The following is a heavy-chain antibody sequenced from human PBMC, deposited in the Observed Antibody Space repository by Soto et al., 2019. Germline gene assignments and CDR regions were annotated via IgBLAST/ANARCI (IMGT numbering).Heavy chain of an antibody. CDR1: GYSFTTYW. CDR3: ARHYGQRDAFDI. J-gene: IGHJ3*02. CDR2: IYPRDSDT. D-gene: IGHD2-2*01. Sequence: PGESLKSSLKGSGYSFTTYWNGLVRQMPGKGLEWMRIIYPRDSDTKYRPSFQGLVTISADKSIATAYLQWIRLRASDVAIYYCARHYGQRDAFDIWGHGTMVTVSS. V-gene: IGHV5-51*01.